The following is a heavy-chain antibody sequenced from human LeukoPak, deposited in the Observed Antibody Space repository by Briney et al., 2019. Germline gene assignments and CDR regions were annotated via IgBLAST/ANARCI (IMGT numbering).Heavy chain of an antibody. CDR3: ASGRGSYSPDY. D-gene: IGHD1-26*01. J-gene: IGHJ4*02. V-gene: IGHV3-48*03. Sequence: GGSLRLSCAASGFTFSGYEMIWVRQAPGKGLEWVSYISSGGSSLFYADSVKGRFTISRDNAKNLLYLQMNSLRGEDTAVYYCASGRGSYSPDYWGQGTLVTVSS. CDR1: GFTFSGYE. CDR2: ISSGGSSL.